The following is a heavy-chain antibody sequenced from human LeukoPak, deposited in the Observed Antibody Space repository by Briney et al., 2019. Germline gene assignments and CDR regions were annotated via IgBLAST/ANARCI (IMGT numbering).Heavy chain of an antibody. CDR2: IYNGGII. CDR3: ARHRSGWLQSSFDY. D-gene: IGHD5-24*01. Sequence: SETLSLTCTVSGDSISRYYWSWIRQPAGKGLEWIGRIYNGGIITYNPSLKSRVTMSIDTSNNQFSLRLRFVTAADTAVYYCARHRSGWLQSSFDYWGQGTLVTVSS. V-gene: IGHV4-4*07. J-gene: IGHJ4*02. CDR1: GDSISRYY.